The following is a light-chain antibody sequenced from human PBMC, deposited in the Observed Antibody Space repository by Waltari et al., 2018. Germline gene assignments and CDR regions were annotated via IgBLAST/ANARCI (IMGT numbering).Light chain of an antibody. CDR1: QTILYTSNNKNH. CDR3: PPYYRPPFT. V-gene: IGKV4-1*01. J-gene: IGKJ3*01. Sequence: DIVMTQSPDSLGASLGERATINCKSSQTILYTSNNKNHLAWFQHKRGQPPRLLIYWASTRQSGVPESFLALGSQTDFNLTISSLQAASLAVSFFPPYYRPPFTFGPGTPVDV. CDR2: WAS.